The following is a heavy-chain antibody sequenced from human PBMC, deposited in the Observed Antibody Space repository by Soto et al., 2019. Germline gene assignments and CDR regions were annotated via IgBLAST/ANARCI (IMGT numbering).Heavy chain of an antibody. CDR1: GGSISNDAYY. V-gene: IGHV4-31*02. J-gene: IGHJ3*02. CDR2: IYYSGYS. CDR3: ARVGISSSDAFDI. Sequence: PSETLSLTCTVSGGSISNDAYYWSWLRQHPGGGLEWIGYIYYSGYSYYNPSLKSRLAISVDTSKNQFSLELTSVTAADTALYYCARVGISSSDAFDIWGQGTMVTVSS. D-gene: IGHD6-6*01.